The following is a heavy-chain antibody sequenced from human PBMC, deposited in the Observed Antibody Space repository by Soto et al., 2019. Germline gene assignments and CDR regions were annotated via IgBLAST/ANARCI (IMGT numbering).Heavy chain of an antibody. Sequence: SETLSLTCTVSGGSISSYYWSWIRQPPGKGLEWIGYIFYTGSTNYNPSLKSRVTISVDTSKNQFSLKLSSVTAADTAVYYCARARQNRLRATTVTPGGVDVWGQGTTVTVSS. CDR3: ARARQNRLRATTVTPGGVDV. D-gene: IGHD4-17*01. V-gene: IGHV4-59*01. CDR2: IFYTGST. CDR1: GGSISSYY. J-gene: IGHJ6*02.